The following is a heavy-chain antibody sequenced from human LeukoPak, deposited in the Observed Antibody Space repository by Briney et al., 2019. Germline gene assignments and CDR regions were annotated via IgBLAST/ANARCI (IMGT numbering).Heavy chain of an antibody. D-gene: IGHD3-10*02. CDR3: CSGSYYFDY. J-gene: IGHJ4*02. Sequence: RPSETLFLTCTVSGGSISSYYWSWTRQPPGKGLEWIGYIYYSGSTNYNPSLKSRVTISVDTSKNQFSLKLSSVTAADTAVYYCCSGSYYFDYWGQGTLVTVSS. CDR2: IYYSGST. CDR1: GGSISSYY. V-gene: IGHV4-59*01.